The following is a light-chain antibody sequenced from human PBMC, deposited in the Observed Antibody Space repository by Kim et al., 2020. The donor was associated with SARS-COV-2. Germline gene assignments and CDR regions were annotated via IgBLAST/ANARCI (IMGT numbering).Light chain of an antibody. CDR2: DVS. V-gene: IGLV2-14*03. J-gene: IGLJ1*01. CDR3: SSYTTSSTHV. CDR1: STDVGIYNY. Sequence: GQSTTISCTGTSTDVGIYNYVSWYQQHPGRIPKLLIFDVSDRPSGVSARFSGSKSGNTASLSISGLQADDEADYYCSSYTTSSTHVFGTGTKVTVL.